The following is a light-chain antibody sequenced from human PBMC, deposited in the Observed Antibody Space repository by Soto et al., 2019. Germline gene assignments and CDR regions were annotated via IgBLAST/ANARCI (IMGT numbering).Light chain of an antibody. Sequence: DIVMTQSPLSLPVTPGEPASISCRSSESLLHSNGYNYLDWYLQKPGQSPQLLIFLGSNRASGVDDRFSGSGSGTDFILKISRVEAEDDGVYYCMQALQTPWTFGQGTKVDIK. CDR1: ESLLHSNGYNY. V-gene: IGKV2-28*01. J-gene: IGKJ1*01. CDR2: LGS. CDR3: MQALQTPWT.